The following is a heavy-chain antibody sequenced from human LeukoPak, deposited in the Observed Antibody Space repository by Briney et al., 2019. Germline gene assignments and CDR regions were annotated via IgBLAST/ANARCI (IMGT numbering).Heavy chain of an antibody. CDR3: ARDRCGADCSALDGFDI. Sequence: GGSLRLSCAASGFTFSSYDMHWVRQATGKGLEWVSAIGTAGDTYYPGSVKGRFTISRDNAKNSLYLQMNSLRAEDTAVYYCARDRCGADCSALDGFDIWGQGTKVTVSS. CDR2: IGTAGDT. J-gene: IGHJ3*02. CDR1: GFTFSSYD. D-gene: IGHD2-21*01. V-gene: IGHV3-13*01.